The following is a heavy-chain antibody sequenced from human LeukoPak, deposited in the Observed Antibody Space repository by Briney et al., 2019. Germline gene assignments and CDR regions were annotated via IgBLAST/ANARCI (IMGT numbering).Heavy chain of an antibody. D-gene: IGHD1-26*01. CDR2: INAGNGNT. Sequence: ASVKVSCKASGYTFTSYAMHWVRQAPGQRLEWMGWINAGNGNTKYSQKFQGRVTITRDTSASTAYMELSSLRSEDTAVYYCARDVNFSGSSWSYWGQGTQVTVSS. V-gene: IGHV1-3*01. J-gene: IGHJ4*02. CDR1: GYTFTSYA. CDR3: ARDVNFSGSSWSY.